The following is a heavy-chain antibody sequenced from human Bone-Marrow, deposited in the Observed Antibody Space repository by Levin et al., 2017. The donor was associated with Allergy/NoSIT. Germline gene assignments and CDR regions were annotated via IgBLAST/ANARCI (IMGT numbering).Heavy chain of an antibody. CDR1: GYTFTSYD. CDR3: ARATGDLDY. Sequence: GESLKISCKASGYTFTSYDINWVRQATGQGLEWMGWMNPNSGNTGYAQKFQGRVTMTRSTSISTAYMELSSLRSEDTAVYYCARATGDLDYLGQGTLVTVSS. D-gene: IGHD7-27*01. J-gene: IGHJ4*02. V-gene: IGHV1-8*01. CDR2: MNPNSGNT.